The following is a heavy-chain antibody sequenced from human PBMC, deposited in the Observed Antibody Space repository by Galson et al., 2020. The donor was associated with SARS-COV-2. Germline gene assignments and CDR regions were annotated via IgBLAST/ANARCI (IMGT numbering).Heavy chain of an antibody. CDR3: ASSRASLGGFWADERSYWFDP. CDR2: ISDSGST. Sequence: SETLSLTCTVSGGSISSHYWSWIRQPAGKGLEWLGYISDSGSTNYNPSFKSRVTISVHTSKNQFSLKLSSVTAADTAVYYWASSRASLGGFWADERSYWFDPWGQGTLVTVSS. V-gene: IGHV4-59*11. D-gene: IGHD3-16*01. CDR1: GGSISSHY. J-gene: IGHJ5*02.